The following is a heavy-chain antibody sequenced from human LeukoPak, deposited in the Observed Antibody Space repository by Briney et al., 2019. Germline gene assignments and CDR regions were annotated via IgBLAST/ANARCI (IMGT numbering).Heavy chain of an antibody. V-gene: IGHV4-61*02. CDR3: ARHTGSSGWHEDY. CDR2: IYTSGST. CDR1: GGSISSGSYY. J-gene: IGHJ4*02. Sequence: SQTLSLTCTVSGGSISSGSYYWSWIRQPAGKGLEWIGRIYTSGSTNYNPSLKSRVTISVDTSKNQFSLKLSSVTGADTAVYYCARHTGSSGWHEDYWGQRTLVTVSS. D-gene: IGHD6-19*01.